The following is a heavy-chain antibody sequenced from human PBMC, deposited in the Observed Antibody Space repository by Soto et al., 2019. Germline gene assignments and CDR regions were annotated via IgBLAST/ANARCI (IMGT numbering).Heavy chain of an antibody. V-gene: IGHV1-46*01. CDR2: IDPTGGIR. CDR1: GHSITSHY. CDR3: ARGDYYDIHDY. J-gene: IGHJ4*02. D-gene: IGHD3-22*01. Sequence: ASVKVSCKASGHSITSHYMHWVRQAPGQGLEWMGTIDPTGGIRNYAQRFQGRFTMTRDTSASTAYMELSSLRSEDTAVYYCARGDYYDIHDYWGQGTLVTVSS.